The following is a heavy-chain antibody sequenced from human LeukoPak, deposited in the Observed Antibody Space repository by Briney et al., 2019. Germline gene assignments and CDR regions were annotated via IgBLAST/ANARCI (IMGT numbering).Heavy chain of an antibody. J-gene: IGHJ4*02. Sequence: PGGSLRLSCAVSGFTFSSYAMIWVRQAPGRGLVWVSSIGASGGSIYYTDSVKGRFTISRDNSKNTLYLQMSSLRVEDTAVYYCAKIPDVSDYWGQGTLVTVSS. CDR1: GFTFSSYA. CDR3: AKIPDVSDY. CDR2: IGASGGSI. D-gene: IGHD5/OR15-5a*01. V-gene: IGHV3-23*01.